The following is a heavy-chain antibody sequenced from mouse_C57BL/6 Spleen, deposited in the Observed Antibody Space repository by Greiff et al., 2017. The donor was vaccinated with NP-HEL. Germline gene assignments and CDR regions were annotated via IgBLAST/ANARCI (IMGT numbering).Heavy chain of an antibody. CDR1: GYTFTSYW. Sequence: QVQLLQPGAELVKPGASVKLSCKASGYTFTSYWMHWVKQRPGQGLEWIGMIHPNSGSTNYNEKFKSKATLTVDKSSSTDYMQLSSLTSEDSAVYYCARAYGNWDWYFDVWGTGTTVTVSS. CDR3: ARAYGNWDWYFDV. J-gene: IGHJ1*03. V-gene: IGHV1-64*01. CDR2: IHPNSGST. D-gene: IGHD2-1*01.